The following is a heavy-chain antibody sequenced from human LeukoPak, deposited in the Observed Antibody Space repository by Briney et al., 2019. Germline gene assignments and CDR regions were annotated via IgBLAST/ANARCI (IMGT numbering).Heavy chain of an antibody. Sequence: GASVKVSCKASGYTFTGYYTHWVRQAPGQGLEWMGRINPNSGGTNYAQKFQGRVTMTRDTSISTAYMELSSLRSDDTAVYYCVDSGYYCNYWGQGTLVTVSS. CDR2: INPNSGGT. CDR3: VDSGYYCNY. CDR1: GYTFTGYY. D-gene: IGHD3-22*01. V-gene: IGHV1-2*06. J-gene: IGHJ4*02.